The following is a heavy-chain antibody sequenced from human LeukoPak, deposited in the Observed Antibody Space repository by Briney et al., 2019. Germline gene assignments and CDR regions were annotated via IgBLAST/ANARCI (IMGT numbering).Heavy chain of an antibody. CDR2: IRGGSDFI. V-gene: IGHV3-21*01. D-gene: IGHD2-2*01. J-gene: IGHJ4*02. CDR3: ARDHAGIVLPAAVGAH. CDR1: GFTFRDYS. Sequence: GGSLRLSCAASGFTFRDYSMTWVRQAPGKGLEWVSSIRGGSDFIYHADSVKGRFTVSRDNATNSLYLQMNSLRGEDTAVYYCARDHAGIVLPAAVGAHWGQGTLVTVSS.